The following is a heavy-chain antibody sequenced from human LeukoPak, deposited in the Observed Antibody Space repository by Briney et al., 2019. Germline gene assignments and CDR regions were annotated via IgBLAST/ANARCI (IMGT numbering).Heavy chain of an antibody. V-gene: IGHV1-24*01. D-gene: IGHD1-26*01. CDR2: FDPEDGET. J-gene: IGHJ4*02. Sequence: ASVKVSCKVSGYTLTELSMHWVRQAPGKGLEWMGGFDPEDGETIYAQKFQGRVTMTEDTSTDTACMELSSLRSEDTAVYYCATDLTIVGATGDYWGQGTLVTVSS. CDR3: ATDLTIVGATGDY. CDR1: GYTLTELS.